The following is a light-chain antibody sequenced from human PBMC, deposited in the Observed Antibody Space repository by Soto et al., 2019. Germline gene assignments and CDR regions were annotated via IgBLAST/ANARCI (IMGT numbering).Light chain of an antibody. CDR1: RSISSW. J-gene: IGKJ1*01. V-gene: IGKV1-5*03. CDR3: QQYDVYST. CDR2: KAS. Sequence: DIQMTQSPSTLSASVGGTVTITCRASRSISSWLAWYQQKPGIAPKLLIYKASTLQSGVPSRFRGSGYGTDFTHTISRLQPDDSANYYCQQYDVYSTFGQGTKVEIK.